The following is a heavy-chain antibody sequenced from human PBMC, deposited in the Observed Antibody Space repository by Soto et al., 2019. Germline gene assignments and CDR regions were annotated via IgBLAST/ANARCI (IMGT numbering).Heavy chain of an antibody. D-gene: IGHD2-21*02. J-gene: IGHJ4*02. CDR2: ITGSGATR. V-gene: IGHV3-23*01. CDR1: GFTFTRHA. Sequence: VGSLRLSCAASGFTFTRHAMSWVRQAPGKGLEWVTVITGSGATRYYADSVRGRFTISRDNSKNTVYLQMDSLRAEDTALYYCAREPPYCGGDCYVLLDFWGQGTQVTVSS. CDR3: AREPPYCGGDCYVLLDF.